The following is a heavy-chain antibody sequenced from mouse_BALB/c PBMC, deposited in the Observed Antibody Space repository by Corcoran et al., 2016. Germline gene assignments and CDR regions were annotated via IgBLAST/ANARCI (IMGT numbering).Heavy chain of an antibody. Sequence: QVQLQQSAAELARPGASVKMSCKASDYTFTSYTLHWVKQRPGQGLEWIGYINPSSGYTEYNQKFKDKTTLTADKSSITAYMQLSSLTSEDSAVYYCARLDRRYAMDYWGQGTSVTVSS. J-gene: IGHJ4*01. CDR2: INPSSGYT. CDR3: ARLDRRYAMDY. CDR1: DYTFTSYT. V-gene: IGHV1-4*02.